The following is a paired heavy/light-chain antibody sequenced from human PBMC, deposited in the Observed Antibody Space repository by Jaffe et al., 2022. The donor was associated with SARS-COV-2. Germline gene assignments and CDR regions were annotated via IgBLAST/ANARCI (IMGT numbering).Light chain of an antibody. J-gene: IGLJ3*02. Sequence: QSVLTQPPSASGTPGRRVTISCSGSSSNIGSHHVHWYQQLPGTAPKLLIYGNNQRPSGVPDRFSGSRSATSASLTISGLRSEDEADYYCAAWDDSLSALLFGGGTKLTVL. CDR3: AAWDDSLSALL. CDR1: SSNIGSHH. V-gene: IGLV1-47*01. CDR2: GNN.
Heavy chain of an antibody. J-gene: IGHJ6*02. CDR3: ATSLAGTNLLRYAMDV. CDR1: GFTVSSNF. Sequence: EVLLVESGGGLVQPGGSLRLSCAASGFTVSSNFMNWVRQAPGKGLEWVSVIYSGGTTYYSDSVKGRFTISTHNSKNTLYLQINSLRTEDTAVYYCATSLAGTNLLRYAMDVWGQGTTVTVSS. D-gene: IGHD6-13*01. CDR2: IYSGGTT. V-gene: IGHV3-53*04.